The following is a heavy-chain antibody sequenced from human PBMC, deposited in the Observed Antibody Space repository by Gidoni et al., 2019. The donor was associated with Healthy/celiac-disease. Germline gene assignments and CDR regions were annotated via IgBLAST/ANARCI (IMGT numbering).Heavy chain of an antibody. V-gene: IGHV3-49*05. CDR2: IRSKAYGGTT. J-gene: IGHJ6*02. Sequence: EVQLVESGGGLVKPGRSLRLSCTAAGCTFGDYAMSWFRQAPGKGLEWVGFIRSKAYGGTTEYAASVKGRFTISRDDSKSIAYLQMNSLKTEDTAVYYCTRGRVYSTSCPLGMDVWGQGTTVTVSS. D-gene: IGHD2-2*01. CDR1: GCTFGDYA. CDR3: TRGRVYSTSCPLGMDV.